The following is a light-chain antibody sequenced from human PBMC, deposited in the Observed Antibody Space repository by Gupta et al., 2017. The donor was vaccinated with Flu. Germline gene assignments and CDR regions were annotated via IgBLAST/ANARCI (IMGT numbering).Light chain of an antibody. Sequence: GGNNIGSKTVHWYQQKPGQAPVLVVHDDSDRPSGIPERFSGSNSGNTATLTISRVEAGDEADYYCQVWDSSSDHVVFGGGTQLTVL. CDR2: DDS. V-gene: IGLV3-21*02. CDR1: NIGSKT. CDR3: QVWDSSSDHVV. J-gene: IGLJ2*01.